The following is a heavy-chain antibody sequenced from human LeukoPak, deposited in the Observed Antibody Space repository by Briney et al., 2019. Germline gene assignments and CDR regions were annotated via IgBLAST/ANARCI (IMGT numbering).Heavy chain of an antibody. Sequence: ASVKVSCKASGYTFTSYDINWVRQATGQGLEWMGWMNPNSGNTGYAQKFQGRVTMTRNTSISTAYMELSSLRSEDTAIYYCVRDRRGMTTIYWGQGTLVTVSS. D-gene: IGHD4-17*01. CDR2: MNPNSGNT. V-gene: IGHV1-8*01. CDR3: VRDRRGMTTIY. CDR1: GYTFTSYD. J-gene: IGHJ4*02.